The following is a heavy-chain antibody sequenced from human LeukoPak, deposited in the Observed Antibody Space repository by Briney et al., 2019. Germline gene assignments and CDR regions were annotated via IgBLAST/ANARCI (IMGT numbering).Heavy chain of an antibody. J-gene: IGHJ4*02. CDR2: MNPNSGNT. D-gene: IGHD3-22*01. V-gene: IGHV1-8*01. CDR1: GYTFTSYD. CDR3: ARDAPIDYYDSSGYTPPTYYFDY. Sequence: ASVKVSCKASGYTFTSYDINWVRQATGQGLEWMGWMNPNSGNTGYAQKFQGRVTMTRDTSTSTVYMELSSLRSEDTAVYYCARDAPIDYYDSSGYTPPTYYFDYWGQGTLVTVSS.